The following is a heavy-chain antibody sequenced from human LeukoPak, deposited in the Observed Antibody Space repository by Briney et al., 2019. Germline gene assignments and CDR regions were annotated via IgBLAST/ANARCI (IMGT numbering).Heavy chain of an antibody. D-gene: IGHD1-26*01. CDR1: GFTFSSYA. J-gene: IGHJ4*02. Sequence: RRSLRLSCAASGFTFSSYAMHWVRQAPGKGLEWVAVISYDGSNKYYADSVKGRFTISRDNSKNTLYLQMNSLRAEDTAVYYCAREVGLFYYFDYWGQGTLVTVSS. CDR3: AREVGLFYYFDY. V-gene: IGHV3-30-3*01. CDR2: ISYDGSNK.